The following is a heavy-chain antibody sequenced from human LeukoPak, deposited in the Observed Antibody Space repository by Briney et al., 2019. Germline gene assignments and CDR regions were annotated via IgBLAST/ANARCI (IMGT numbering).Heavy chain of an antibody. V-gene: IGHV3-23*01. D-gene: IGHD4-17*01. CDR2: ISGSSGST. CDR1: GFTFSSYA. Sequence: GGSLRLSCAASGFTFSSYAMSWVRQAPGKGLEWVPVISGSSGSTDYADSVQGRFTISRDKSKNTLYLQMNSLRAEDTAVYYCAKLRGGYRDYGAFDIWGQGTMVTVSS. CDR3: AKLRGGYRDYGAFDI. J-gene: IGHJ3*02.